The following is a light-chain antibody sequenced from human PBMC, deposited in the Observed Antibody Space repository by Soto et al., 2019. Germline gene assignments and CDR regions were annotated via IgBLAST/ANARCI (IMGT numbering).Light chain of an antibody. CDR3: QQYGLT. CDR2: GAT. CDR1: QSVSSKY. J-gene: IGKJ1*01. Sequence: EIVLTQSPGTLSLSPGERATLSCRASQSVSSKYLAWYQQKPGQAPRLLIHGATSRATGIPDRFSGSGSGTDFTLTISRVEPEDFAVYFCQQYGLTFGQGTKVEIK. V-gene: IGKV3-20*01.